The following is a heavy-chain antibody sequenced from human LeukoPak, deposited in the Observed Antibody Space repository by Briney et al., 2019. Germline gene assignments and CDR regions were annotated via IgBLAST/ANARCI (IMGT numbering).Heavy chain of an antibody. D-gene: IGHD1-26*01. J-gene: IGHJ4*02. CDR3: ARASGSYSRFDY. CDR2: INPSGGST. Sequence: ASVKVSCKASGYTFTSYYMHWVRQAPGQGLEWMGIINPSGGSTSYAQKFQGRVTMTRDTSISTAYMELSRLRSDDTAVYYCARASGSYSRFDYWGQGTLVTVSS. V-gene: IGHV1-46*01. CDR1: GYTFTSYY.